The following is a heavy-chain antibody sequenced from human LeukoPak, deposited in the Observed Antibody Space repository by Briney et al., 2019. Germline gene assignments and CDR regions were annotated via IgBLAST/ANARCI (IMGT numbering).Heavy chain of an antibody. CDR3: ARNSHGYSSAWLQFNLDY. V-gene: IGHV1-69*05. D-gene: IGHD6-19*01. Sequence: ASVKVSCKASGGTFSSYAISWVRQAPGQGLEWMGGIIPIFGTANYAQKLQGRVTMTTDTSTSTAYMELRSLRSDDTAEYYCARNSHGYSSAWLQFNLDYWGQGTLVTVSS. CDR1: GGTFSSYA. CDR2: IIPIFGTA. J-gene: IGHJ4*02.